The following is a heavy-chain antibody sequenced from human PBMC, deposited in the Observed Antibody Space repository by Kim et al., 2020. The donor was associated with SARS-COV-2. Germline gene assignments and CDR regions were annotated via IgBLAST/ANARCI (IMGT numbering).Heavy chain of an antibody. Sequence: ASVKVSCKASGYTFTSYWIHWVRQAPGQWLEWMGMINPRSANTRYAQNFQGRVTTTSDTSTSTAYMEMSSLRSEDTAVYYCARAWDQNFDFWGQGTLVTVSS. J-gene: IGHJ4*02. CDR3: ARAWDQNFDF. D-gene: IGHD1-26*01. CDR1: GYTFTSYW. V-gene: IGHV1-46*01. CDR2: INPRSANT.